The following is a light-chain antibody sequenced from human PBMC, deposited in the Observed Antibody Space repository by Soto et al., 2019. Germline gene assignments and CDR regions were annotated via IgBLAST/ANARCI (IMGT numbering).Light chain of an antibody. Sequence: QSVLTQPPSVSAAPGQKVTMSCSGSSSNIGKYYVSWHQQLPGTAPKLLIYENDKRPSGIPDRFSDSKSGTSATLGITGLQTGDEADYYCGTWDSSVTTFVFGTGTKVTVL. J-gene: IGLJ1*01. CDR3: GTWDSSVTTFV. CDR2: END. V-gene: IGLV1-51*02. CDR1: SSNIGKYY.